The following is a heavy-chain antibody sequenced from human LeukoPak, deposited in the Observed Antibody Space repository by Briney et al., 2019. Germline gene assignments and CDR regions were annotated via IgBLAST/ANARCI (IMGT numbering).Heavy chain of an antibody. CDR1: GCTFSSAW. J-gene: IGHJ3*02. CDR3: ARPQHGDLYAFDI. Sequence: GCPRLSCVPSGCTFSSAWMRCGREALGKRRVWVSRVNGDGSSPTYEASVKGRFTIPRDGAKNAVYLQRNSLRAEDTAVYYCARPQHGDLYAFDIWGDGTMVTVSS. D-gene: IGHD4-17*01. CDR2: VNGDGSSP. V-gene: IGHV3-74*03.